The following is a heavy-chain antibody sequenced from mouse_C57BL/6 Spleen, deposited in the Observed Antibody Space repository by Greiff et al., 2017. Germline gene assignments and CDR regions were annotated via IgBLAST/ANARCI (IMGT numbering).Heavy chain of an antibody. J-gene: IGHJ2*01. Sequence: DVKLVESGGDLVKPGGSLKLSCAASGFTFSSYGMSWVRQTPDKRLEWVATISSGGSYTYYPDSVKGRFTISRDNAKNTLYLQMSSLKSEDTAMYYCARLTERFDYWGQGTTLTVSS. CDR2: ISSGGSYT. CDR3: ARLTERFDY. CDR1: GFTFSSYG. V-gene: IGHV5-6*02.